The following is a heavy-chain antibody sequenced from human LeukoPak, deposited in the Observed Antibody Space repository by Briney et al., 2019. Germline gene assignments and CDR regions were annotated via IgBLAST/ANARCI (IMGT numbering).Heavy chain of an antibody. V-gene: IGHV3-48*03. CDR3: ARKYCSSTSCVIDY. Sequence: GGSLRLSCAASGFTFRSYEMNWVRQASGKGLERVSYISSSGSTIYYADSVKGRFTISRDNAENSLYLQMDSLRAEDTAVYYCARKYCSSTSCVIDYWGQGTLVTVSS. D-gene: IGHD2-2*01. CDR2: ISSSGSTI. J-gene: IGHJ4*02. CDR1: GFTFRSYE.